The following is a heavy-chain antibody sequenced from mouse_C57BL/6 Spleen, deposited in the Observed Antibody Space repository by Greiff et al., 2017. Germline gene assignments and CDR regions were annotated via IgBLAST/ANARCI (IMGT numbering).Heavy chain of an antibody. Sequence: VQLQQSGPGLVAPSQSLSITCTVSGFSLTSYAISWVRQPPGKGLEWLGVIWTGGGTNYNSALKSRLSISKDNSKSQVFLKMNSLQTDDTARYYCARKGEYYGSSFYWYFDVWGTGTTVTVSS. CDR1: GFSLTSYA. CDR2: IWTGGGT. D-gene: IGHD1-1*01. CDR3: ARKGEYYGSSFYWYFDV. J-gene: IGHJ1*03. V-gene: IGHV2-9-1*01.